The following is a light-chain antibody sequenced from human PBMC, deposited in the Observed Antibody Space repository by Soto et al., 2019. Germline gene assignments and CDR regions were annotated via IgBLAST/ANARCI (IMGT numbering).Light chain of an antibody. J-gene: IGKJ4*01. CDR3: QQYSNWPLT. CDR1: QSVSSSY. CDR2: DTS. Sequence: EIVLTQSPGTLSLSPGERATLSCRASQSVSSSYLAWYQQKPGQAPRLLIYDTSSRATGIPDRFSGSGSGTEFTLTISSLQSEDFAVYYCQQYSNWPLTFGGGTKVDIK. V-gene: IGKV3D-20*02.